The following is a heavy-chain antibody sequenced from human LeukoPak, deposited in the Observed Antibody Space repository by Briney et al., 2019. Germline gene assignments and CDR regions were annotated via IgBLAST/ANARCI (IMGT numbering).Heavy chain of an antibody. D-gene: IGHD5-24*01. CDR1: GYTFTDYY. Sequence: ASVKVSCKASGYTFTDYYLHWVRQAPGQGLEWMGWINPNSGGTNYAQTFQGRITMTRDTSITTVYLELSRLRSDDTAVYYCARIGYNHYFDYRGQGTLVTVSS. J-gene: IGHJ4*02. CDR3: ARIGYNHYFDY. CDR2: INPNSGGT. V-gene: IGHV1-2*02.